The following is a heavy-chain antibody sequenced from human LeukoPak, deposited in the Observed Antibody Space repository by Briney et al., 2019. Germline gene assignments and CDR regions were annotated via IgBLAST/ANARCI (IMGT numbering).Heavy chain of an antibody. CDR1: GGSISSGGHY. V-gene: IGHV4-31*03. J-gene: IGHJ4*02. D-gene: IGHD3-22*01. Sequence: PSQTLSLTCNVSGGSISSGGHYWSWIRQHPGKGLEWIGYMYHSGSTYYNPSLKSRVTISVDTSQNQFSLKLTSVTAADTAVYHCARVSYYGSAGYSKYYFDNWGQGTLVTVSS. CDR3: ARVSYYGSAGYSKYYFDN. CDR2: MYHSGST.